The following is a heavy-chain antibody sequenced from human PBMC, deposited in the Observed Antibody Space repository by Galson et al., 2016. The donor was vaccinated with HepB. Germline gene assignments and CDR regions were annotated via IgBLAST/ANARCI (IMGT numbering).Heavy chain of an antibody. Sequence: SVKVSCKASGYTFTGYYMHWVRQAPGQGLEWMGWINPNSGVTNYAQKFPGRVPMTGDTSISTAYMELSRLRSDDTAFYYCARVPYYYHGGSHFYPSAFDIWGQGTMVTVSS. J-gene: IGHJ3*02. D-gene: IGHD3-10*01. CDR2: INPNSGVT. CDR1: GYTFTGYY. CDR3: ARVPYYYHGGSHFYPSAFDI. V-gene: IGHV1-2*02.